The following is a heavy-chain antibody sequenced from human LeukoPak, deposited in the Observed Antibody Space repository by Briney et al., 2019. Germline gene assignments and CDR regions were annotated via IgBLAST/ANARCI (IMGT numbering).Heavy chain of an antibody. J-gene: IGHJ5*02. V-gene: IGHV4-34*01. CDR3: ARVVMSEVITFGNRLCFDP. CDR2: IYHSGST. D-gene: IGHD3-16*01. CDR1: GGSFSGYY. Sequence: NPSETLSLTCAVSGGSFSGYYWSWIRQPPGKGLEWIGEIYHSGSTNYNPFLKSRVTISVDTSKNQFSLKLSSVTAADTAVYYCARVVMSEVITFGNRLCFDPWGQGTVVSVSS.